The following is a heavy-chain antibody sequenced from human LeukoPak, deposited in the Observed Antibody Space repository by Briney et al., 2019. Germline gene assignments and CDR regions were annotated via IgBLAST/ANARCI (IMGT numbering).Heavy chain of an antibody. CDR3: AKDLGAAAVTGGDY. CDR1: GFDISYNY. CDR2: IHTGGTT. D-gene: IGHD6-13*01. J-gene: IGHJ4*02. V-gene: IGHV3-53*05. Sequence: GGSLRLSCAASGFDISYNYVGWVRQAPGKGLEWVSVIHTGGTTHYADSVKGRFTISRDNSKNTLYLQMNSLRAEDTAVYYCAKDLGAAAVTGGDYWGQGTLVTVSS.